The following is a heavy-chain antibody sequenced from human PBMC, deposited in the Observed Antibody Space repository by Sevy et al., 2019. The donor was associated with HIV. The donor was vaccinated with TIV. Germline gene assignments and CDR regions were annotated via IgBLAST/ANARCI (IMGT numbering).Heavy chain of an antibody. CDR1: GYTFTSYG. CDR3: ARALRDSSSGLYYFDY. V-gene: IGHV1-18*01. CDR2: ISTYNGNT. D-gene: IGHD6-6*01. Sequence: ASVKVSCKASGYTFTSYGISWVRQAPGQGLEWMGWISTYNGNTNYAQKLQGRVTMTTDTSTSTAYMELRSLRSDDTAVYYCARALRDSSSGLYYFDYWGQGTLVTVSS. J-gene: IGHJ4*02.